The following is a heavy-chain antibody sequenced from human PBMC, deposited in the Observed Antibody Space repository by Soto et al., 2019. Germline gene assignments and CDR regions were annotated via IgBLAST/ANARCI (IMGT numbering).Heavy chain of an antibody. Sequence: SETLSLTCTVSGASVSSGNHYWSWIRQPPGKRLEWIGFIYNGVITNYSPSLKSRVSISADTSRNQFSLKVSSVTAADTAVYYCARDWDANSWGQGALVTVSS. V-gene: IGHV4-61*01. J-gene: IGHJ4*02. CDR1: GASVSSGNHY. CDR2: IYNGVIT. D-gene: IGHD1-1*01. CDR3: ARDWDANS.